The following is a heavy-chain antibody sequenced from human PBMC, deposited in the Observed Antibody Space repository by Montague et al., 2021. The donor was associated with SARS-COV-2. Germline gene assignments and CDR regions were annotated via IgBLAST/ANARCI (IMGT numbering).Heavy chain of an antibody. CDR3: TSGREGNYNVMGV. CDR2: TYYRSKWYN. D-gene: IGHD1-1*01. Sequence: CAISGDSVSRNSATWNWVRQSPSRGLEWLGRTYYRSKWYNDYAVXLRGRVTINPDTSKNQFSLQLNSVTPEDTAIYYCTSGREGNYNVMGVWGQGTTVTVSS. CDR1: GDSVSRNSAT. J-gene: IGHJ6*02. V-gene: IGHV6-1*01.